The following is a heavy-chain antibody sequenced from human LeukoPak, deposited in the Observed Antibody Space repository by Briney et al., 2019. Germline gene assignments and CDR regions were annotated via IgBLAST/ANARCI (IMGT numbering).Heavy chain of an antibody. CDR3: VRDFDWLLAGDDGSEI. V-gene: IGHV4-61*02. Sequence: SETLSLTCTVSGDSISSASYYWNWLRQPAGKGLEWIGCIYTTGKTNYNPSLKSRVTISVDTSKNQFSLKLTSVTAADTAVYYCVRDFDWLLAGDDGSEIWGQGAMVTVSS. CDR2: IYTTGKT. D-gene: IGHD3-9*01. CDR1: GDSISSASYY. J-gene: IGHJ3*02.